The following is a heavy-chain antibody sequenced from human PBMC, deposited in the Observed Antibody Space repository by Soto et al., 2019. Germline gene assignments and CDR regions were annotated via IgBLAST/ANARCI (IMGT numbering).Heavy chain of an antibody. V-gene: IGHV1-24*01. J-gene: IGHJ4*02. Sequence: GASVKVSCEVSGYTLTELSMQWARQSHKKRIEWMGGSDPEDGETIYAQKFQGRVTMTEDTSTDTAYMELSSLRSEDTAVYYCATDRGGYCSGGSCRTIDYWGQGTLVTVSS. CDR3: ATDRGGYCSGGSCRTIDY. CDR1: GYTLTELS. CDR2: SDPEDGET. D-gene: IGHD2-15*01.